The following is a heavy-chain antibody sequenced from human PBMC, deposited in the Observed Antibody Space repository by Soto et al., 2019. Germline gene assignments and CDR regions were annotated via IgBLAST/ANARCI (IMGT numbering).Heavy chain of an antibody. CDR2: ISSSGSTI. CDR3: ASLGRGYCSVFCYYCG. CDR1: GFTCSSYE. V-gene: IGHV3-48*03. D-gene: IGHD2-15*01. Sequence: PGRSPRLSCAVPGFTCSSYEMTWARQAPGKALERVSYISSSGSTIYYADSVKGRFTISRDNAKNSLYLQMNSLRAEDTPAYYYASLGRGYCSVFCYYCG. J-gene: IGHJ6*01.